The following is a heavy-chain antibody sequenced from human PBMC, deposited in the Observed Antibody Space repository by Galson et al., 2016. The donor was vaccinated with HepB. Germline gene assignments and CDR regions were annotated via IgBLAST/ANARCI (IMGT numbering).Heavy chain of an antibody. V-gene: IGHV4-31*03. CDR3: AREPFVSPWDY. J-gene: IGHJ4*02. D-gene: IGHD2/OR15-2a*01. Sequence: TLSLTCTVSGGSISSGGYYWSWIRQHPGKGLEWIGYIYYSGSTYYNPSLKSRVTISVDTSKNQFSLKLSSVTAADTAVYFCAREPFVSPWDYWGPGTLVTVSA. CDR1: GGSISSGGYY. CDR2: IYYSGST.